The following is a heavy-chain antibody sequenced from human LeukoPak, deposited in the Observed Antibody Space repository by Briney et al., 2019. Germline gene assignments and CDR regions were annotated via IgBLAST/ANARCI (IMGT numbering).Heavy chain of an antibody. CDR3: ARDGRSYYHVGY. CDR2: IYSGGDT. V-gene: IGHV3-66*01. D-gene: IGHD1-26*01. J-gene: IGHJ4*02. CDR1: GVSVRDNY. Sequence: PGGSLRLSCAVSGVSVRDNYMSWVRQAPGKGLEWVSIIYSGGDTYYAESVKGRFTISRDYSKNTLYLQMNSLRAEDTAVYYCARDGRSYYHVGYWGQGTLVTVSS.